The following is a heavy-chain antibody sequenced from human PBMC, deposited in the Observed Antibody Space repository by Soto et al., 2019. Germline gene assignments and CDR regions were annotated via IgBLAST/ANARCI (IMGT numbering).Heavy chain of an antibody. J-gene: IGHJ4*02. D-gene: IGHD6-13*01. V-gene: IGHV6-1*01. Sequence: QVQLHQSGPGLVKPSQTLSLTCAISGDSVSTNSAAWNWIRQSPSRRLEWLGRTYYRSKWYYDYALSVKSRITITPNTSKNQFSLKLNSVTPEDTAVYYCAREGSSSWYEWGQGTLVTVSS. CDR3: AREGSSSWYE. CDR2: TYYRSKWYY. CDR1: GDSVSTNSAA.